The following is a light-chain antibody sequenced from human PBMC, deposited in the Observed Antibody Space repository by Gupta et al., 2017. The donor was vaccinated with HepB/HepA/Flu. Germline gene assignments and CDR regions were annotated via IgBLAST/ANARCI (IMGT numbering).Light chain of an antibody. CDR2: EDN. Sequence: NFMLTQPHSVSESPGKTVTTSCTRSSGSIASNYVQWYQQRPGTAPTTVIYEDNQRPSGVPDRFSGSIDSSSNSASLTISGLKTEDEDDYYCQSYDSSNQVFGGGTKLTVL. CDR1: SGSIASNY. J-gene: IGLJ3*02. CDR3: QSYDSSNQV. V-gene: IGLV6-57*03.